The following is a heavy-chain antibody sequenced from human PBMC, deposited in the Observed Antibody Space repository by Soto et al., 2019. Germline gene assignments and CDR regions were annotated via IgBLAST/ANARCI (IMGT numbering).Heavy chain of an antibody. J-gene: IGHJ6*03. CDR1: GDRFTDYY. CDR2: INPNSGVT. V-gene: IGHV1-2*04. D-gene: IGHD5-12*01. CDR3: ARESGGATATLDYYYFYMDV. Sequence: QVQLVQSGAEVKEPGASVTVSCRASGDRFTDYYMHWVRQAPGQGLEWMGWINPNSGVTKYAQKLPGWVTMTRDTSIRTVYMQLSRLGFDDTAIYYCARESGGATATLDYYYFYMDVWGTGTTVTVSS.